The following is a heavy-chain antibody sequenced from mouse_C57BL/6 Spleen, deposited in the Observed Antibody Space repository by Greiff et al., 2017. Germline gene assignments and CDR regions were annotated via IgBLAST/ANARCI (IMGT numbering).Heavy chain of an antibody. Sequence: QVQLQQSGAELVRPGASVTLSCKASGYTFTDYEMHWVKQTPVHGLEWIGAIDPETGGTAYNQKFKGKAILTADKSSSTAYMELRSLTSEDSAVYYCTRRRELGRGAMDYWGQGTSVTVSS. J-gene: IGHJ4*01. V-gene: IGHV1-15*01. CDR1: GYTFTDYE. CDR2: IDPETGGT. CDR3: TRRRELGRGAMDY. D-gene: IGHD4-1*01.